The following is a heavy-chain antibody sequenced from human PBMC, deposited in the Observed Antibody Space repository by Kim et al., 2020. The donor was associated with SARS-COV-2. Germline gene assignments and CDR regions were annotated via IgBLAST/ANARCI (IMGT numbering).Heavy chain of an antibody. CDR1: GGSISSYY. Sequence: SETLSLTCTVSGGSISSYYWSWIRQPPGKGLEWIGYIYYSGSTNYNPSLKSRVTISVDTSKNQFSLKLSSVTAADTAVYCCAGDGLNTAMLDTWGQGTMVTVSS. V-gene: IGHV4-59*01. CDR3: AGDGLNTAMLDT. J-gene: IGHJ3*02. CDR2: IYYSGST. D-gene: IGHD5-18*01.